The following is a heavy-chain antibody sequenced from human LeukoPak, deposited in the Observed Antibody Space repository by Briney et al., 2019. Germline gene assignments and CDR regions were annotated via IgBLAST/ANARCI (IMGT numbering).Heavy chain of an antibody. V-gene: IGHV1-18*01. J-gene: IGHJ6*03. Sequence: GASVKVSCKASGYTFTSYGISWVRQAPGQGLEWMGWISAYNGNTNYAQKLQGRVTMTTDTSTSTAYMELRSLRSDDTAVYYCARAKYYDFWSGSEDYYYYMGVWGKGTTVTVSS. CDR1: GYTFTSYG. CDR3: ARAKYYDFWSGSEDYYYYMGV. D-gene: IGHD3-3*01. CDR2: ISAYNGNT.